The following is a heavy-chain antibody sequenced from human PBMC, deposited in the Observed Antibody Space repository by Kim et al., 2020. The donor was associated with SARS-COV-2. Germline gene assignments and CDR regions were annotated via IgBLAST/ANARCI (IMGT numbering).Heavy chain of an antibody. CDR2: ITPKSGDT. Sequence: ASVKVSCKASGYSFTDNTIYWVRQAPEQGLEWMGRITPKSGDTDSAQKFQGRVTLTRDTSISTAYMELSGLGSDDTAVYYCVRGGVWGGISHWGQGTLVTVSS. V-gene: IGHV1-2*06. J-gene: IGHJ4*02. D-gene: IGHD3-3*02. CDR1: GYSFTDNT. CDR3: VRGGVWGGISH.